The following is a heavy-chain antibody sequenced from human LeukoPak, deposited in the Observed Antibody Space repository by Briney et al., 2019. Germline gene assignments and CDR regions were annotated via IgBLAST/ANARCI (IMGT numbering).Heavy chain of an antibody. CDR1: GFTVSSNY. CDR2: IYSGGST. Sequence: GGSLRLSCAASGFTVSSNYMSWVRQAPGKGREWVSVIYSGGSTYYADSVKGRFTISRDNSKNTLYLQMNSLRAEDTAVYYCARSFEWEVGYFDYWGQGTLVTVSS. J-gene: IGHJ4*02. D-gene: IGHD1-26*01. V-gene: IGHV3-66*01. CDR3: ARSFEWEVGYFDY.